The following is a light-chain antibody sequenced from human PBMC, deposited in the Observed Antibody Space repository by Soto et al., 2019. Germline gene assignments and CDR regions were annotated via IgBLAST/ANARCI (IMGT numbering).Light chain of an antibody. Sequence: QSALTQPASVSGSPGQSITISCTGTSSDVGGYNYVSWYQQHPGKAPKLMIFDVSNRPSGVSDRFSGSKSGNTASLTISGLQADDEADYYCSSYTSSSPLFGGGTQLTVL. CDR1: SSDVGGYNY. CDR3: SSYTSSSPL. CDR2: DVS. J-gene: IGLJ7*01. V-gene: IGLV2-14*03.